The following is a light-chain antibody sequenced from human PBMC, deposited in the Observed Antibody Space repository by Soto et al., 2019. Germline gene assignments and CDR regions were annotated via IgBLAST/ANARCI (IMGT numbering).Light chain of an antibody. CDR3: LQYGSSPWT. J-gene: IGKJ1*01. V-gene: IGKV3-20*01. CDR2: ATS. Sequence: EIVLTQSPGTLSLSPGERATLSCRASQSVSSSFLAWYQQKPGQAPRLLFYATSYRATGIPDRFSGSESGTDFTFTISRLEPEAFAVCYCLQYGSSPWTFGQGTKVEIK. CDR1: QSVSSSF.